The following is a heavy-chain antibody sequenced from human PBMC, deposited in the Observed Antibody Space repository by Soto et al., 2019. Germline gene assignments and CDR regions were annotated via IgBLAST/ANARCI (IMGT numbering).Heavy chain of an antibody. Sequence: PSETLSLTCTVSGGSIGSYYWSWIRQPPGKGLEWIGYIYYSGSTNYNPPLKSRVTISVDTSKNQFSLKLSSVTAADTAVYYCARDFYYRRRRHYFDYWGQGTLVTVSS. CDR1: GGSIGSYY. J-gene: IGHJ4*02. CDR3: ARDFYYRRRRHYFDY. D-gene: IGHD3-10*01. CDR2: IYYSGST. V-gene: IGHV4-59*01.